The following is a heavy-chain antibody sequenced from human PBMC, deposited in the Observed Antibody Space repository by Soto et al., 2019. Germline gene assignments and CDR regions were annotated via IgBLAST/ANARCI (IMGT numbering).Heavy chain of an antibody. Sequence: PSETLSLTCTVSGGSVSSGSYYWSWIRQPPGKGLEWIGYIYYSGSTNYNPSLKSRVTISVDTSKNQFSLKLSSVTAADTAVYYCARDKAAVAGDPPYNWFDPWGQGTLVTVSS. CDR1: GGSVSSGSYY. D-gene: IGHD6-19*01. CDR2: IYYSGST. J-gene: IGHJ5*02. V-gene: IGHV4-61*01. CDR3: ARDKAAVAGDPPYNWFDP.